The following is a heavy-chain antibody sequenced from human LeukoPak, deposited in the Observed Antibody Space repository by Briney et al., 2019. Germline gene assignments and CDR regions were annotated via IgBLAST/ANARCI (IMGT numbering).Heavy chain of an antibody. CDR2: IWYDGSNK. D-gene: IGHD3-16*01. J-gene: IGHJ4*02. CDR3: ARGDNVWGSLDY. CDR1: GFTFSSYG. Sequence: GRSLRLSCAASGFTFSSYGMHWVRQAPGKGLEWVAVIWYDGSNKYYADSVKGRFTISRDNSKNMLYLQMNSLRAEDTAVYYCARGDNVWGSLDYWGQGTLVTVSS. V-gene: IGHV3-33*01.